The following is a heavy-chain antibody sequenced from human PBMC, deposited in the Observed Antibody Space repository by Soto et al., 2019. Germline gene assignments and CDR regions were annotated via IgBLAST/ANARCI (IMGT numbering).Heavy chain of an antibody. CDR1: GFTFSSYD. CDR2: IGTAGDT. Sequence: GGSLRLSCAASGFTFSSYDMHWVRQATGKGLEWVSAIGTAGDTYYPGSVKGRFTISRENAKNSLYLQMNSLRAEDTAVYYCARGPAAMVKGVPFDYWGQGTLVTVSS. CDR3: ARGPAAMVKGVPFDY. V-gene: IGHV3-13*01. D-gene: IGHD5-18*01. J-gene: IGHJ4*02.